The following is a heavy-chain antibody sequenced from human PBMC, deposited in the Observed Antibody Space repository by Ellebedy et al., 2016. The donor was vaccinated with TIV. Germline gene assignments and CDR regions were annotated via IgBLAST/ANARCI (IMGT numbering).Heavy chain of an antibody. J-gene: IGHJ6*02. CDR1: GYTFTAYY. D-gene: IGHD6-13*01. Sequence: AASVKVSCKASGYTFTAYYMHWVRQAPGQGLEWMGWINPTNGVTKVTQDLQGRVAMTQDTSITTSYMELTSLTSDDTAVYYCARLKQELVNSRTFGLDAWGQGTTVTVSS. CDR3: ARLKQELVNSRTFGLDA. V-gene: IGHV1-2*02. CDR2: INPTNGVT.